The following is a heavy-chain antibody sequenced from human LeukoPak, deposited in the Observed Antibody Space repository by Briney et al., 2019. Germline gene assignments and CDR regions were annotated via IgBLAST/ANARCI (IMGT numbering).Heavy chain of an antibody. CDR1: GFTFSIYG. Sequence: GGSLRLSCAASGFTFSIYGMHWVRQAPGKGLEWVAVIWYDGSNKYYADSVKGRFTISRDNSKNTLFLQMNSLRAEDSAVYYCARDLGSEAFDIWGQGTMVTVSS. D-gene: IGHD3-16*01. CDR2: IWYDGSNK. CDR3: ARDLGSEAFDI. J-gene: IGHJ3*02. V-gene: IGHV3-33*01.